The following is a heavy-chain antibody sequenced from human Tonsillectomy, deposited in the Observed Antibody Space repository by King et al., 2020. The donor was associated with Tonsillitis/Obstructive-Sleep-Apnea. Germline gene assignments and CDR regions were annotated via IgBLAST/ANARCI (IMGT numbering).Heavy chain of an antibody. Sequence: QVTLKESGPTLVKPTQTLTLTCTFSGFSLRTSGVGVGWIRQPPGKALEWLALISWKDDKRYSPSLKSSLTITKDTSKNRVVLTMTNKDPEDTATYFCAHSKRNYDFRSGNYYYYMDVWGKGTTVTVSS. V-gene: IGHV2-5*01. J-gene: IGHJ6*03. CDR3: AHSKRNYDFRSGNYYYYMDV. CDR1: GFSLRTSGVG. D-gene: IGHD3-3*01. CDR2: ISWKDDK.